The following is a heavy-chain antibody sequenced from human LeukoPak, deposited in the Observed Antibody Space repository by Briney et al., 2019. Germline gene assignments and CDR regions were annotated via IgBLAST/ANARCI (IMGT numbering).Heavy chain of an antibody. CDR2: INTDGSTT. CDR1: GFTFSSYW. CDR3: ARGGLEPVDY. Sequence: PGGSLRLSCTVSGFTFSSYWMHWVRQAPGMGLVWVSRINTDGSTTSYADSVKGRFTISRDNAKNTLYLQVNSLRAEDTAVYYCARGGLEPVDYWGQGTLVIVSS. D-gene: IGHD5-24*01. V-gene: IGHV3-74*01. J-gene: IGHJ4*02.